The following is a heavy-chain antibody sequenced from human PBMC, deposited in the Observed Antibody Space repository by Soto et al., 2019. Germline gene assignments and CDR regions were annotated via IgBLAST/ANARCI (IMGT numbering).Heavy chain of an antibody. CDR3: ARSYYGSGSYWFYGMDV. Sequence: QVQLVQSGAEVKKPGSSVKVSCKASGGTFGNSAISWVRQAPGQGLEWMGGIIPSFATGNSAPEFQGRLTITADKSTTTAYMELSSLRSEDTAVYYCARSYYGSGSYWFYGMDVWGLGTTVTVSS. CDR1: GGTFGNSA. CDR2: IIPSFATG. D-gene: IGHD3-10*01. J-gene: IGHJ6*02. V-gene: IGHV1-69*06.